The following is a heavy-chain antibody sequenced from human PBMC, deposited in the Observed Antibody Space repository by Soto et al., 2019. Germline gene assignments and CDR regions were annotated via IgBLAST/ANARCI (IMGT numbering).Heavy chain of an antibody. CDR2: ISSSGSTI. V-gene: IGHV3-11*01. CDR1: GLTFSDYY. D-gene: IGHD2-8*01. Sequence: QVQLVESGGGLVKPGGSLRLSCAASGLTFSDYYMSWIRQAPGKGLEWVSYISSSGSTIYYADSVKGRFTISRDNAKNSLYLQMNSLRAEDTAVYYCARDQLYCTNGVCLPYFDYWGQGTLVTVSS. CDR3: ARDQLYCTNGVCLPYFDY. J-gene: IGHJ4*02.